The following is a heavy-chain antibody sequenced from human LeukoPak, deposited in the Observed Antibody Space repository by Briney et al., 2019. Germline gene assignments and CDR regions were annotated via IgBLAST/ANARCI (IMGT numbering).Heavy chain of an antibody. J-gene: IGHJ3*02. CDR3: AGRDTAMVTDAFDI. D-gene: IGHD5-18*01. V-gene: IGHV3-53*01. CDR2: IYSGGST. Sequence: GGSQRLSCAASGFTVSSNYMSWVRQAPGKGLEWVSVIYSGGSTYYADSVKGRFTISRDNSKNTLYLQMNSLRAEDTAVYYCAGRDTAMVTDAFDIWGQGTMVTVSS. CDR1: GFTVSSNY.